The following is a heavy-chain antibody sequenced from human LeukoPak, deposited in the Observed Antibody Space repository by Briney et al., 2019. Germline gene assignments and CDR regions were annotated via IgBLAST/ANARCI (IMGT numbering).Heavy chain of an antibody. D-gene: IGHD3-22*01. J-gene: IGHJ4*02. CDR2: IDPSDSYT. CDR1: GYSFTSYW. CDR3: ARHFGYYYDSSGYLSPDY. Sequence: GESLKISCKGSGYSFTSYWIGWVRQMPGKGLEWMGRIDPSDSYTNYSPSFQGHVTISADKSISTAYLQWSSLKASDTAMYYCARHFGYYYDSSGYLSPDYWGQGTLVTVSS. V-gene: IGHV5-10-1*01.